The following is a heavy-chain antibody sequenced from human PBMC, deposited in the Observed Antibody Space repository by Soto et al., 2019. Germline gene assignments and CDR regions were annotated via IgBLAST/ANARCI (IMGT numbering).Heavy chain of an antibody. V-gene: IGHV1-18*04. CDR1: GYSFTNYA. CDR3: AREGGSNSWYGVGYYYYGIDA. Sequence: QVQLVQSGAEVKKPGASVKVSCTASGYSFTNYAISWVRQAPGQGLEWMGWISTYNGDTNYAQKVQGRVTMTTDTSTTTAYMELRSLRCDDTAVYFCAREGGSNSWYGVGYYYYGIDAWGQGTTVTVSS. CDR2: ISTYNGDT. J-gene: IGHJ6*02. D-gene: IGHD6-13*01.